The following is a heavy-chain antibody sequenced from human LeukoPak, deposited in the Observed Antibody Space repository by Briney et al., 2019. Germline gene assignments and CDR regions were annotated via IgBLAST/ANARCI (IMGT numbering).Heavy chain of an antibody. J-gene: IGHJ4*02. CDR2: ISGSGGST. CDR1: GFTFSSYA. V-gene: IGHV3-23*01. Sequence: GGSLRLSCAASGFTFSSYAMSWVRQAPGKGLEWVSAISGSGGSTYYADSVKGRFTISRDNSKNTLYLQMNSLRAEDTAVYYCAKLDTPAAIAPYYFDYWGRGTLVTVSS. D-gene: IGHD2-2*01. CDR3: AKLDTPAAIAPYYFDY.